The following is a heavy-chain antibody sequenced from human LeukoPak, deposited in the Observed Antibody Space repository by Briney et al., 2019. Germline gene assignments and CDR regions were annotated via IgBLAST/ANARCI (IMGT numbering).Heavy chain of an antibody. V-gene: IGHV4-39*07. CDR1: GDSISSSNYY. J-gene: IGHJ4*02. CDR2: IYYTGST. Sequence: SETLSLTCTVSGDSISSSNYYWGWIRQPPGKGLEWIGNIYYTGSTYYSPSLKSRVAISIDTSKNQFSLKLSSVTAADTAVYYCARDPSSDLYYFDYWGQGTLVTVSS. CDR3: ARDPSSDLYYFDY. D-gene: IGHD3-22*01.